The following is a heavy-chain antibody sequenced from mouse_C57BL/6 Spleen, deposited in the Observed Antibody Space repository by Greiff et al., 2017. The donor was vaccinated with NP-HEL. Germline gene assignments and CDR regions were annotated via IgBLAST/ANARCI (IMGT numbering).Heavy chain of an antibody. D-gene: IGHD1-1*01. CDR1: GYTFTSYW. CDR3: AREKNYYGSSRDYYAMDY. Sequence: QVQLQQPGAELVKPGASVKMSCKASGYTFTSYWITWVKQRPGQGLEWIGDIYPGSGSTNYNEKFKSKATLTVDTSSSTAYMQLSSLTSEDSAVYYCAREKNYYGSSRDYYAMDYWGQGTSVTVSS. J-gene: IGHJ4*01. V-gene: IGHV1-55*01. CDR2: IYPGSGST.